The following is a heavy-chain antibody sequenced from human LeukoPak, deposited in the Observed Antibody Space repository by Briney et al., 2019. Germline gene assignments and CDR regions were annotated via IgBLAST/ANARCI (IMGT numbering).Heavy chain of an antibody. D-gene: IGHD2-21*02. CDR3: ARGKYCGDNCYGGTDY. CDR1: GGSFSGYY. CDR2: IFYNGNT. J-gene: IGHJ4*02. Sequence: SETLSLTCAVYGGSFSGYYWTWIRQHPGRGLEWIGYIFYNGNTFYNPSLKSRVTMSIDTSKNQFSLRLISVTAADTAVYYCARGKYCGDNCYGGTDYWGQGTLVTVSS. V-gene: IGHV4-31*11.